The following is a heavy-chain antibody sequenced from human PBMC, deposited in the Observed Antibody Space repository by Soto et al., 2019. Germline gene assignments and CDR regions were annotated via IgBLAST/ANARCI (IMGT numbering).Heavy chain of an antibody. CDR3: ARGIGWLRLNYFQH. Sequence: SETLSLTCTVSGGSISSYYWSWIRQPPGKGLEWIGYIYYSGSTNYNPSLKSRVTISVDTSKNQFSLKLSSVTAADTAVYYCARGIGWLRLNYFQHWGQGTLVTVSS. D-gene: IGHD5-12*01. V-gene: IGHV4-59*12. CDR2: IYYSGST. J-gene: IGHJ1*01. CDR1: GGSISSYY.